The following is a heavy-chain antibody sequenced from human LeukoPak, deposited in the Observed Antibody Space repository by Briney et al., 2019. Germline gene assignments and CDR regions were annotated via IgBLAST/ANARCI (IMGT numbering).Heavy chain of an antibody. V-gene: IGHV5-51*01. CDR2: IYPDDSDT. CDR3: ARGAGTLIDY. D-gene: IGHD3-10*01. CDR1: GYSFSSYW. J-gene: IGHJ4*02. Sequence: GESLKISCKGSGYSFSSYWIGWVRQMPGKGLEWMGFIYPDDSDTRYRPSFQGQVTMSADKSTSTAYLQWRSLKASDTAMYYCARGAGTLIDYWGQGTLVTVSS.